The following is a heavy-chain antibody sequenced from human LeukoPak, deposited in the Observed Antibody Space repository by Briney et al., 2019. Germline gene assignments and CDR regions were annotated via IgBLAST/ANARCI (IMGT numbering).Heavy chain of an antibody. V-gene: IGHV3-23*01. CDR3: AKSHVTTATGTGRYFDY. J-gene: IGHJ4*02. CDR2: ISAGSDVI. Sequence: GGSLRLSCAASGFSVSSSYMSWVRQAPGKGLEWVSAISAGSDVIYYADSVKGRFAISRDNSKNTVYLQMDSLRAEDTAVYYCAKSHVTTATGTGRYFDYWGQGTLVTVSS. D-gene: IGHD3-9*01. CDR1: GFSVSSSY.